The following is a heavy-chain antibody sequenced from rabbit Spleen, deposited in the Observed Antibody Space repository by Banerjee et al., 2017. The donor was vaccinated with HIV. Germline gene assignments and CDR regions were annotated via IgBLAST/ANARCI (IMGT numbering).Heavy chain of an antibody. CDR1: GFDFSNSYW. CDR2: IYYGNT. D-gene: IGHD4-2*01. Sequence: QEQLEESGGGLVKPEGSLTLTCKASGFDFSNSYWICWVQAPGKGLEWIACIYYGNTYYASWAKGRFTISKTSSTTVTLHMTSLTVADTATYFCARDAAGREDFNLWGPGTLVTVS. V-gene: IGHV1S45*01. J-gene: IGHJ4*01. CDR3: ARDAAGREDFNL.